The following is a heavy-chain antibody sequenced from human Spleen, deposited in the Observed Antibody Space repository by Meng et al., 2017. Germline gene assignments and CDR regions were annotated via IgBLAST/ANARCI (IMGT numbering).Heavy chain of an antibody. CDR2: ISGSGGIT. J-gene: IGHJ3*02. Sequence: GESLKISCAASRFTFSDYAMNWVRQAPGKGLEWVSAISGSGGITHYPDSVKGRFTISRDNTQNTLYLQLNSLRTEDTAVYYCSLEMVPYAFDIWGQGTMVTVSS. V-gene: IGHV3-23*01. CDR3: SLEMVPYAFDI. CDR1: RFTFSDYA. D-gene: IGHD2-8*01.